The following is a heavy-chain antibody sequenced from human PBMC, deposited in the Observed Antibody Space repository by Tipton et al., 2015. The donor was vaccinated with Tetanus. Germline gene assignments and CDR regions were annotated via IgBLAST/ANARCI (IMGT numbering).Heavy chain of an antibody. V-gene: IGHV3-23*01. Sequence: SLRLSCEGHQGYDFSRFRMSWVRQAPGVGLEWVSSISGSAGSTYYADSVKGRFTIFRDNSNSTLYLEMNNLRADDTAVYYCAKEKQLVPSFDHWGQGTLVIVSS. D-gene: IGHD6-13*01. J-gene: IGHJ4*02. CDR3: AKEKQLVPSFDH. CDR2: ISGSAGST. CDR1: QGYDFSRFR.